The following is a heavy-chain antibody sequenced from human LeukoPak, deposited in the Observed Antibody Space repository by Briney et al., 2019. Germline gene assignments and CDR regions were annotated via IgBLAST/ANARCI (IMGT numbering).Heavy chain of an antibody. CDR2: INWNGGNT. CDR1: GFTVSDNY. CDR3: ARAPGVRYYYYMDV. D-gene: IGHD2-8*01. Sequence: GGSLRLSCAASGFTVSDNYMSWVRQAPGKGLEWVSGINWNGGNTGYADSVKGQFTISRDNVKNSLYLQMNSLRAEDTALYYCARAPGVRYYYYMDVWGKGTTVTVSS. J-gene: IGHJ6*03. V-gene: IGHV3-20*04.